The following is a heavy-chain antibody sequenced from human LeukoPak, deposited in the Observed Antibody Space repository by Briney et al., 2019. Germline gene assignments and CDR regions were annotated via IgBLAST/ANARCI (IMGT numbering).Heavy chain of an antibody. J-gene: IGHJ3*02. CDR2: ISSSSSYI. CDR1: GFTFSSYS. CDR3: ARQWGSGAFDI. Sequence: GGSLRLSCAASGFTFSSYSMNWVRQAPGKGLEWVASISSSSSYIYYADSVKGRFTISRDNAKNSLYLQMNSLTAEATAVYYCARQWGSGAFDIWGQGTMVTVSS. V-gene: IGHV3-21*01. D-gene: IGHD7-27*01.